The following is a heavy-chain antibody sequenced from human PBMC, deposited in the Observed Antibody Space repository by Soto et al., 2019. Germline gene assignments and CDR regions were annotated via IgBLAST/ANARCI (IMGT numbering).Heavy chain of an antibody. D-gene: IGHD3-9*01. CDR2: ISAYNGNT. Sequence: QVQLVQSGAEVKKPGASVKVSCKASGYTFTNYGITWMRQAPDQGLEWMGWISAYNGNTYYAQKCQGRLTITTDASTNTAYMDLRSLRSDDTAVYYCARKGTGYPTDHWGQGTLVTVSS. V-gene: IGHV1-18*01. J-gene: IGHJ5*02. CDR3: ARKGTGYPTDH. CDR1: GYTFTNYG.